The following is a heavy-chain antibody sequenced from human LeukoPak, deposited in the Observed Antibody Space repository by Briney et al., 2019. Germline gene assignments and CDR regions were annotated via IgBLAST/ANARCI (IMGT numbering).Heavy chain of an antibody. D-gene: IGHD5-12*01. CDR1: GGSFSGYY. CDR3: ARGARGYSGYDFDY. CDR2: INHSGST. V-gene: IGHV4-34*01. Sequence: PSETLSLTCAVYGGSFSGYYWSWIRQPPGKGLEWVGEINHSGSTNYNPSLKRRVTISVDTSKNQFSLKLSSVTAADTAVYYCARGARGYSGYDFDYWGQGTLVTVSS. J-gene: IGHJ4*02.